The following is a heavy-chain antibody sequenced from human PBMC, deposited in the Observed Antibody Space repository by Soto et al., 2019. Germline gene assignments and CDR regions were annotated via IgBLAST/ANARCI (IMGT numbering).Heavy chain of an antibody. CDR1: GFAFSDYG. J-gene: IGHJ6*02. V-gene: IGHV3-33*01. Sequence: QVQLEESGGGVVQPGRSLRLSCTASGFAFSDYGMHWVRQAPGKGLEWVAIIFYDGSHKYYADSVKGRFTISRDNSRTTVELQMNSLRAENTATYFCARRRSTVTTPWFYHGMDVWGRGTPVTVSS. CDR3: ARRRSTVTTPWFYHGMDV. D-gene: IGHD4-17*01. CDR2: IFYDGSHK.